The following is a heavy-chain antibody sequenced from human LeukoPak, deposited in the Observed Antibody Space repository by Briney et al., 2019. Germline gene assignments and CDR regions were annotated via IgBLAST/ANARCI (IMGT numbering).Heavy chain of an antibody. CDR1: GFTFSSYS. CDR2: ISSSSSTI. CDR3: ARDLRFLEWADAFDI. Sequence: PGGSLRLSCAASGFTFSSYSMNWVRQAPGKGLEWVSYISSSSSTIYYADSVKGRFTISRDNAKNSLYLQMNSLRAEDTAVYYCARDLRFLEWADAFDIWGQGTMVTVSS. V-gene: IGHV3-48*01. J-gene: IGHJ3*02. D-gene: IGHD3-3*01.